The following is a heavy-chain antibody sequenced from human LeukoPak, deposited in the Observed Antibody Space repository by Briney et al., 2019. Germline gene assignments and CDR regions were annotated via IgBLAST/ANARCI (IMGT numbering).Heavy chain of an antibody. J-gene: IGHJ6*03. Sequence: PGGSLRLSCAASGFTFSSYAMNWVRQAPGKGLEWVSYISSSSGTTYYADSVKGRFTISRDNAKNSLYLQMNSLRAEDTAVYYCARRGGFKQQLTYYYYMDVWGKGTTVTVSS. CDR1: GFTFSSYA. CDR2: ISSSSGTT. CDR3: ARRGGFKQQLTYYYYMDV. V-gene: IGHV3-48*01. D-gene: IGHD6-13*01.